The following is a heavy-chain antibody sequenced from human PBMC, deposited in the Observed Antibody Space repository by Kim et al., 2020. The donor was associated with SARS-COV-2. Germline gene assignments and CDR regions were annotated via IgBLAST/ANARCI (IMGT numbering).Heavy chain of an antibody. V-gene: IGHV3-15*01. Sequence: KGRYTISREDSKNTLYLQMNSLKTEDTAVYYCTTGGYSYGPNYYYYGMDVWGQGTTVTVSS. CDR3: TTGGYSYGPNYYYYGMDV. J-gene: IGHJ6*02. D-gene: IGHD5-18*01.